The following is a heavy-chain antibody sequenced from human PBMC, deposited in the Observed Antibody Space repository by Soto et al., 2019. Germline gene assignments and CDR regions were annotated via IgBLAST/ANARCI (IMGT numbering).Heavy chain of an antibody. CDR3: ARLGYCSSTSCYFLTSSYYYYYYYMDV. J-gene: IGHJ6*03. D-gene: IGHD2-2*01. CDR1: GGSISSSSYY. Sequence: QLQLQESGPGLVKPSETLSLTCTVSGGSISSSSYYWGWIRQPPGKGLEWIGSIYYSGSTYYNQSLKSRVTISVDTSKNQFSLKLSSVTAADTAVYYCARLGYCSSTSCYFLTSSYYYYYYYMDVWGKGTTVTVSS. V-gene: IGHV4-39*01. CDR2: IYYSGST.